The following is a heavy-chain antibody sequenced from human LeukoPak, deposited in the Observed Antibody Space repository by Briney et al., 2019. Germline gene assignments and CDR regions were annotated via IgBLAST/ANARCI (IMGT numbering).Heavy chain of an antibody. CDR3: AMTTLDDAFDI. Sequence: GASVKVSCKTSGYRFTNNYMHWVRQAPGQGLEWMGIINPSGGNTNYAQKFQGRVAMTRDTSTSTVYMELRSLRSDDTAVYYCAMTTLDDAFDIWGQGTMVTVSS. CDR1: GYRFTNNY. CDR2: INPSGGNT. J-gene: IGHJ3*02. V-gene: IGHV1-46*01. D-gene: IGHD4-11*01.